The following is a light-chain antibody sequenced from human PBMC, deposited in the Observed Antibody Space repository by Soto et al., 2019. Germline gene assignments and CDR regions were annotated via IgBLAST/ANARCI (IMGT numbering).Light chain of an antibody. CDR2: DVS. J-gene: IGLJ1*01. Sequence: QSVLTQPASVSGSPGQSITISCTGTSSDVGAYNFVSWYQQHPGKVPKLMIFDVSSRPSGVSDRFSGSKSGSTASLTISGLQAEDEGDYYCSSYTSSSNHVFGSGTKLTVL. CDR3: SSYTSSSNHV. CDR1: SSDVGAYNF. V-gene: IGLV2-14*03.